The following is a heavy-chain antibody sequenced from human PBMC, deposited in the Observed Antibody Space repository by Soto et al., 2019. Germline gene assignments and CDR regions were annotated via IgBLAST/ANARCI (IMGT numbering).Heavy chain of an antibody. CDR1: GGSFSGYY. V-gene: IGHV4-34*01. CDR2: INHSGST. CDR3: ARLDYRMIYYYYYGMDV. J-gene: IGHJ6*02. Sequence: SETLSLTCAVYGGSFSGYYWSWIRQPPGKGLEWIGEINHSGSTNYNPPLKSRVTISVDTSKNQFSLKLSSVTAADTAVYYCARLDYRMIYYYYYGMDVWGQGTTVTVSS. D-gene: IGHD4-4*01.